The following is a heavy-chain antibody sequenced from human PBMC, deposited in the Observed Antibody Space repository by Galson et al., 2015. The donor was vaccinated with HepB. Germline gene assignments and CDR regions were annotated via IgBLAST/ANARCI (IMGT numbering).Heavy chain of an antibody. V-gene: IGHV3-66*01. CDR3: ARVSHTTTSHIFDC. D-gene: IGHD2/OR15-2a*01. CDR2: IYGGGST. J-gene: IGHJ4*02. Sequence: SLRLSCAASGFTVSSNYMSWVRQAPGKGLEWVSVIYGGGSTYYADSVKGRFSTSRDNSKNTLSLQMSSLRAGDTAVHYCARVSHTTTSHIFDCWGLGTLVTVSP. CDR1: GFTVSSNY.